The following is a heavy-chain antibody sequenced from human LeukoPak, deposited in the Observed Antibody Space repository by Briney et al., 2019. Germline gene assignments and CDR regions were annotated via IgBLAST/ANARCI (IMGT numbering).Heavy chain of an antibody. V-gene: IGHV1-24*01. CDR3: AMRVGATRYYYYYMDV. J-gene: IGHJ6*03. Sequence: GASVKVSCKVSGYTLTELSMHWVRQAPGKGLEWMGGFDPEDGETIYAQKFQGRVTITADESTSTAYMELSSLRSEDTAVYYCAMRVGATRYYYYYMDVWGKGTTVTVSS. CDR2: FDPEDGET. CDR1: GYTLTELS. D-gene: IGHD1-26*01.